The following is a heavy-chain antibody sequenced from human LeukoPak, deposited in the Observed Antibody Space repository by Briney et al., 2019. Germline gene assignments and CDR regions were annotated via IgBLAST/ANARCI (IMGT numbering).Heavy chain of an antibody. J-gene: IGHJ4*02. CDR1: GFTFSICA. V-gene: IGHV3-23*01. CDR2: ISGSGDTT. Sequence: PGGSLRLSCEASGFTFSICAMSWVRQAPGKGLEWVSGISGSGDTTDYADSVKGRFTISRDNSKNTLYLQINSLRAEDTAVYYCARPPSDNLLTGSLYYFDNWGQGTLVTVSS. D-gene: IGHD3-9*01. CDR3: ARPPSDNLLTGSLYYFDN.